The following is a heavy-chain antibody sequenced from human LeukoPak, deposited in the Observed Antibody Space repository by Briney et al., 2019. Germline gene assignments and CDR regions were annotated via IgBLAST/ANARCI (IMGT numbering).Heavy chain of an antibody. D-gene: IGHD2-2*01. CDR2: IYTSGST. CDR3: ARAGSYCSSTSCRYFDY. J-gene: IGHJ4*02. Sequence: SETLSLTCTVSGGPISSYYWSWIRQPAGKGLEWIGRIYTSGSTNYNPSLKSRVTMSVDTSKNQFSLKLSSVTAADTAVYYCARAGSYCSSTSCRYFDYWGQGTLVTVSS. V-gene: IGHV4-4*07. CDR1: GGPISSYY.